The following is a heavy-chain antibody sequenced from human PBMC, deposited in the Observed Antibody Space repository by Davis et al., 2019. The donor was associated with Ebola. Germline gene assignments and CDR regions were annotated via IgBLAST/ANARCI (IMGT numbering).Heavy chain of an antibody. J-gene: IGHJ4*02. CDR2: INHRGYT. Sequence: GSLRLSCAVYGRSFKGYYWSWIRQPPGKGLEWIGEINHRGYTNYNPSLKSRVTISVDTSKNQFSLKLSSVTAADTAVYYCARGLPSMYTGSYFIHWGQGTLVTVSS. D-gene: IGHD1-26*01. V-gene: IGHV4-34*01. CDR1: GRSFKGYY. CDR3: ARGLPSMYTGSYFIH.